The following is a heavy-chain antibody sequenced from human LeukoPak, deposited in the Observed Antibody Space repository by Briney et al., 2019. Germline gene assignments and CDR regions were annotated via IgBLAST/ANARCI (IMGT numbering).Heavy chain of an antibody. V-gene: IGHV1-24*01. CDR1: GYTLTELS. J-gene: IGHJ6*02. D-gene: IGHD3-10*01. CDR2: FDPEDGET. CDR3: ATSTYGSGSLYYGMDV. Sequence: GASVKVSCKVSGYTLTELSMHWVRQAPGKGLEWMGGFDPEDGETIYAQKFQGRVTMTEDTSTDTAYMELSSLRSEDTAVYYCATSTYGSGSLYYGMDVWGQGTTVTVSS.